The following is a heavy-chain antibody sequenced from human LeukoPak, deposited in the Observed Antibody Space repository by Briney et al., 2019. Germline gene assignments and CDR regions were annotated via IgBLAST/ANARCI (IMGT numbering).Heavy chain of an antibody. V-gene: IGHV1-3*01. Sequence: ASVKVSCKASGYTFTSYAMHWVRQAPGQRLEWMGWINAGNGNTKYSQKFQGRVTITRDTSASTAYMELSSLRSEDTAVYYCAKDYWSMVRGVSGWFDPWFQVTMVTV. CDR1: GYTFTSYA. J-gene: IGHJ5*02. CDR3: AKDYWSMVRGVSGWFDP. D-gene: IGHD3-10*01. CDR2: INAGNGNT.